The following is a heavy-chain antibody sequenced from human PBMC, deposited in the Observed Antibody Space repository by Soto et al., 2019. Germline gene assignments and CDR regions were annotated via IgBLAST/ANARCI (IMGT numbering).Heavy chain of an antibody. CDR1: GVTFSSYA. J-gene: IGHJ6*02. Sequence: XGSLRLSCAAAGVTFSSYAMSWVRQAPGKGLEWVSAISGSGGSTYYADSVKGRFTISRDNSKNTLYLQMNSLRAEDTAVYYCAKSGGSYQYYYGMDVWGQGTTVTVSS. CDR3: AKSGGSYQYYYGMDV. V-gene: IGHV3-23*01. CDR2: ISGSGGST. D-gene: IGHD1-26*01.